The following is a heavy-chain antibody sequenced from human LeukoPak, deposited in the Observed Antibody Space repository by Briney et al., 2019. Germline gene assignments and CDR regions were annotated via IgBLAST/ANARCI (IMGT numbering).Heavy chain of an antibody. D-gene: IGHD3-22*01. V-gene: IGHV3-9*01. CDR3: AKDISYYDSSGYWFDY. J-gene: IGHJ4*02. CDR2: ISWNSGSI. Sequence: GGSLRLSCAASGFTFDDYAMHWVRQAPGKGLEWVSGISWNSGSIGYADSVKGRFTISRDNAKNSLYLQMNSLRAEDTALYYCAKDISYYDSSGYWFDYWGQGTLVTVSS. CDR1: GFTFDDYA.